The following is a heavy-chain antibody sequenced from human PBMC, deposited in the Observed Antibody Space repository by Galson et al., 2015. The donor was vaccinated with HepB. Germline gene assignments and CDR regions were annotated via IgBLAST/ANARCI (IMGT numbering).Heavy chain of an antibody. J-gene: IGHJ6*02. CDR3: ARRGGSCSGGSCSSRYYYGMDV. D-gene: IGHD2-15*01. V-gene: IGHV5-51*01. CDR1: GYSFTSYW. CDR2: IYPGDSDT. Sequence: QSGAEVKKPGESLKISCKGSGYSFTSYWIGWVRQMPGKGLEWMGIIYPGDSDTRYSPSFQGQVTISADKSISTAYLQWSSLKASDTAMYYCARRGGSCSGGSCSSRYYYGMDVWGQGTTVTVSS.